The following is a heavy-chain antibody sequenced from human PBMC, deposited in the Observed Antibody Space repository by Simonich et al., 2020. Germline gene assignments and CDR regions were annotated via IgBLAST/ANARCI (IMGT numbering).Heavy chain of an antibody. J-gene: IGHJ4*02. CDR1: GFTFSSYA. CDR3: ARGALY. V-gene: IGHV3-30*07. CDR2: ISYDGSNK. Sequence: QVQLVESGGGVVQPGRSLRLSCAASGFTFSSYAMHWVRQAPGKGLEGVAVISYDGSNKYYADSVKGRFTISRDNSKNTLYLQMNSLRAEDTAVYYCARGALYWCQGTLVTVSS.